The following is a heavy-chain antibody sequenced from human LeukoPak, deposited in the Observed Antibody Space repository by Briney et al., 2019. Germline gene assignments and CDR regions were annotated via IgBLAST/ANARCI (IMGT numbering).Heavy chain of an antibody. CDR2: SSPYNGKT. CDR1: GYSFTTYG. D-gene: IGHD3-9*01. J-gene: IGHJ4*02. V-gene: IGHV1-18*01. Sequence: ASVRVSCKASGYSFTTYGISWVRQAPGQGLDGIGWSSPYNGKTYYPQKFQGRVTMTTDTSTATAYMELRSLRSDDTAVYYCARDXETDIFPAYYHFDYWGQGTQVTVSS. CDR3: ARDXETDIFPAYYHFDY.